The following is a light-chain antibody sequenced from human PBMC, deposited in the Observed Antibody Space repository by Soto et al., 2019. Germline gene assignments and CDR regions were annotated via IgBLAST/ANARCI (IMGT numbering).Light chain of an antibody. J-gene: IGKJ1*01. CDR1: QSISSY. CDR2: AAS. V-gene: IGKV1-39*01. CDR3: QQSYTTPRT. Sequence: DIEMTQSPSSLSASVGDRVTITCRASQSISSYLNWYQQKPGNAPNLLIYAASTLQSGVPSRFSAYGSETDFTLTISNLQAEDFANYFCQQSYTTPRTFGKGTKVEV.